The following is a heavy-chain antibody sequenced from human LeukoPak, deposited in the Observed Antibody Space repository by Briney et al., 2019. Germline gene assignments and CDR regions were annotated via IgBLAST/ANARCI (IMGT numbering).Heavy chain of an antibody. CDR1: GFTVNSNY. CDR2: IYSGGST. D-gene: IGHD6-6*01. Sequence: PGGSLRLSCAASGFTVNSNYMNWVRQAPGKGLEWVSVIYSGGSTYYADSVEGRFTISRDNAKNSLYLQMNSLRAEDTAVYYCARDLYGYSSSSYYYFDYWGQGTLVTVSS. CDR3: ARDLYGYSSSSYYYFDY. V-gene: IGHV3-66*01. J-gene: IGHJ4*02.